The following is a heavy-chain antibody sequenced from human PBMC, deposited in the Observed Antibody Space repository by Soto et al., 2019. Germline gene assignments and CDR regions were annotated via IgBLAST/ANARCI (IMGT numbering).Heavy chain of an antibody. CDR1: GFTFTSSA. D-gene: IGHD4-4*01. J-gene: IGHJ4*02. V-gene: IGHV1-58*01. Sequence: ASVKVSCKASGFTFTSSAVQWVRQARGQRLEWIGWIVVGSGNTNYAQKFQERVTITRDMSTSTAYMELSSLRSEDTAVYYLPADHGYSTPLGDHCRQGTRVTVAS. CDR2: IVVGSGNT. CDR3: PADHGYSTPLGDH.